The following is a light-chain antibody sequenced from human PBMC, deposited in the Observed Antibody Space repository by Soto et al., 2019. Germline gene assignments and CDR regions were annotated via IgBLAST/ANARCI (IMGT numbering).Light chain of an antibody. Sequence: EIVLTQTPATLSLSPGERATLSCRASQGIASYLNWYQHRPGQAPRLLIYDSFNRATGIPARFSGSGSGTDFTLIISSLEPEDFAVYYCQQRASWPITFGPGTKVDIK. CDR3: QQRASWPIT. CDR1: QGIASY. J-gene: IGKJ3*01. V-gene: IGKV3-11*01. CDR2: DSF.